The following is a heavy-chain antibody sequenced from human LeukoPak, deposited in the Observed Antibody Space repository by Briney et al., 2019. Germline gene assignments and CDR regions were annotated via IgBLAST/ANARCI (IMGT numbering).Heavy chain of an antibody. Sequence: GGSLRLTCAGSGFTFSSYWMSWVRQAPGKGLEGVSNIKQDGSEKYYVDSVKGRFTISRDNAKTSLYLQMNSLRAEDTAVYYCARSQQDYYDSCGKGGAFDIWGQGTMVTVSS. V-gene: IGHV3-7*01. CDR1: GFTFSSYW. CDR3: ARSQQDYYDSCGKGGAFDI. D-gene: IGHD3-22*01. J-gene: IGHJ3*02. CDR2: IKQDGSEK.